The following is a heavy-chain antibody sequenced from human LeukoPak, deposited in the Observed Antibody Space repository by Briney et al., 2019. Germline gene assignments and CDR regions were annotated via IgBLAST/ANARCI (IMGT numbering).Heavy chain of an antibody. J-gene: IGHJ4*02. CDR2: IWGGGDST. CDR3: AKAPLPHCSSGVCYNDY. Sequence: GGSLRLSCAASGLTFRSYAMTWVRQAPGKGLEWVSGIWGGGDSTYYADSMKGRFTISRDNSKNTLFLQMNSLRAEDTAVYYCAKAPLPHCSSGVCYNDYWGQGTLVTVSS. D-gene: IGHD2-8*01. V-gene: IGHV3-23*01. CDR1: GLTFRSYA.